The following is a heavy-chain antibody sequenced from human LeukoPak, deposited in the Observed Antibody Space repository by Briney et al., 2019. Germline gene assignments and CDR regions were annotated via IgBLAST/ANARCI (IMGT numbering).Heavy chain of an antibody. V-gene: IGHV4-34*01. CDR2: INHSGST. CDR3: ARGRAYNWFDP. J-gene: IGHJ5*02. Sequence: SEALSLTCAVYGGSFSGYYWSWIRQPPGKGLEWIGEINHSGSTNYNPTLKGRVTISVDTSKNQFSLKLSSVTAADTAVYYCARGRAYNWFDPWGQGTLVTVSS. CDR1: GGSFSGYY.